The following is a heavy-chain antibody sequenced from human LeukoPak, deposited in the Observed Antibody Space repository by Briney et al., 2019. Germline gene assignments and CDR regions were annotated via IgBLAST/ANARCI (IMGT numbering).Heavy chain of an antibody. CDR1: GGSISSYY. Sequence: PSETLSLTCTVSGGSISSYYWSWIRQPPGKGLEWIGYIYYSGSTNYNPSLKSRVTISVDTSKNQFSLKLSSVTAADTAVYYCARAGREYGHHGVVDYWGQGTLVSVCS. D-gene: IGHD1-26*01. CDR3: ARAGREYGHHGVVDY. J-gene: IGHJ4*02. V-gene: IGHV4-59*01. CDR2: IYYSGST.